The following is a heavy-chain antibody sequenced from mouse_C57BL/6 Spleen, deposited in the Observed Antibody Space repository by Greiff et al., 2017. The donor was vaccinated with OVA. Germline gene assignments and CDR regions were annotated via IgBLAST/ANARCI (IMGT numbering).Heavy chain of an antibody. CDR1: GYTFTSYW. D-gene: IGHD3-2*02. CDR2: IDPSDSYT. J-gene: IGHJ2*01. Sequence: VQLQQPGAELVKPGASVKLSCKASGYTFTSYWMQWVKQRPGQGLEWIGEIDPSDSYTNYNQKFKGKATLTVDTSSSTAYMQLSSLTSEDSAVYYCARQLRPYYFDYWGQGTTLTVSS. CDR3: ARQLRPYYFDY. V-gene: IGHV1-50*01.